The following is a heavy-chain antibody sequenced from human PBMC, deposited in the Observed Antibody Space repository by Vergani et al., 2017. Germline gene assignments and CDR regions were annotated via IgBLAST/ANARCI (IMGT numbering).Heavy chain of an antibody. V-gene: IGHV3-21*01. CDR3: ASFIAAAGPGFDP. J-gene: IGHJ5*02. CDR1: GFTFSSYS. Sequence: VQLVESGGGVVQPGRSLRLSCAASGFTFSSYSMNWVRQAPGKGLEWVSSISSSSSYIYYADSVKGRFTISRDNAKNSLYLQMNSLRAEDTAVYYCASFIAAAGPGFDPWGQGTLVTVSS. D-gene: IGHD6-13*01. CDR2: ISSSSSYI.